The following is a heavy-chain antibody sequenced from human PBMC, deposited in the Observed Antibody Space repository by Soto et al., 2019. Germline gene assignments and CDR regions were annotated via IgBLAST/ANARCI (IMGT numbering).Heavy chain of an antibody. Sequence: GGSLRLSCTASGFTFCDYAMSWFRQAPGKGLEWVGFIRSKAYGGTTEYAASVKGRFTISRDDSKSIAYLQMNSLKTEDTAVYYCTRMGGFVLPAKTGWLDPWGKGNLVTVYS. CDR3: TRMGGFVLPAKTGWLDP. J-gene: IGHJ5*02. CDR1: GFTFCDYA. D-gene: IGHD2-2*01. V-gene: IGHV3-49*03. CDR2: IRSKAYGGTT.